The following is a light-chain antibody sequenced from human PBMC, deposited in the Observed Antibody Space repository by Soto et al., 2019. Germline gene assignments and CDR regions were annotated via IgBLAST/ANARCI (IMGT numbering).Light chain of an antibody. V-gene: IGLV2-14*01. CDR1: SSDIGAYDH. CDR3: ISYTVSRSYV. Sequence: QSALTQPASVSGSPGQSITISCSGTSSDIGAYDHVAWFQQFPGKTPKLIIYSVSNRPSGVSYRFSGSKSGNTASLTISGLQAEDEADYYCISYTVSRSYVFGTGIKLTVL. CDR2: SVS. J-gene: IGLJ1*01.